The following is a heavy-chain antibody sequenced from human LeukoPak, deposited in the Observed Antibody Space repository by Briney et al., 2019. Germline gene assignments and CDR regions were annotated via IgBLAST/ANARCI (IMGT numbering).Heavy chain of an antibody. J-gene: IGHJ3*02. CDR2: IYYSGST. D-gene: IGHD3-9*01. CDR3: ARQFPYYDILTGYYHALDAFDI. CDR1: GGSISSSSYY. V-gene: IGHV4-39*01. Sequence: SETLSLTCTVSGGSISSSSYYWGWIRQPPGKGLEWIGRIYYSGSTYYNPSLKSRVTISVDTSKNQFSLTLRSVTAADTAVYSCARQFPYYDILTGYYHALDAFDIWGQGTMVTVSS.